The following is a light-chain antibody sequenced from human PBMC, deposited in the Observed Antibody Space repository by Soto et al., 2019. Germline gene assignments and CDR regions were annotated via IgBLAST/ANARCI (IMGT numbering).Light chain of an antibody. CDR1: QNINRW. J-gene: IGKJ4*01. CDR3: LQYNVYPLT. Sequence: DIQMTQSPSTLSASVGDRVTITCRASQNINRWLAWYQQRPGKAPNLLIHKASTLEAGVPSRFRGSASGTEFTHTSSSLQPDDVAAYFCLQYNVYPLTFGGGTKVEIK. V-gene: IGKV1-5*03. CDR2: KAS.